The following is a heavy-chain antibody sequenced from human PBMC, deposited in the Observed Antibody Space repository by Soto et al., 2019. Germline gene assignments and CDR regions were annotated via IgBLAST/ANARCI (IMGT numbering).Heavy chain of an antibody. V-gene: IGHV3-23*01. J-gene: IGHJ5*02. Sequence: GALTLSCAASGVTCISDDMIWVRQAPGNGLEGVYTIICRRGSTYYTDSMNVRFTISRDNSKNSLYLQMNSLRAEDTAVYYCAKDSLDYPLNWFDPWGQGTLVNVSS. D-gene: IGHD4-17*01. CDR2: IICRRGST. CDR3: AKDSLDYPLNWFDP. CDR1: GVTCISDD.